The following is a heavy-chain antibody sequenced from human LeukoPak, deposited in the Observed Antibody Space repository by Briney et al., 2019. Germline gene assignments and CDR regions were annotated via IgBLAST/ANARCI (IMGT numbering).Heavy chain of an antibody. J-gene: IGHJ5*02. CDR1: GFTFSSYG. V-gene: IGHV3-33*06. CDR2: LCYDGSNK. Sequence: PGGSLTLSSAASGFTFSSYGLHWVRQAPGKGLEWVAVLCYDGSNKYYEDSWKGRFTSARDNSKNMLYLQMIILRVEDTAVYYCAKDRYPYCSSSVHWFDPWGQGPLVTVSS. D-gene: IGHD2-15*01. CDR3: AKDRYPYCSSSVHWFDP.